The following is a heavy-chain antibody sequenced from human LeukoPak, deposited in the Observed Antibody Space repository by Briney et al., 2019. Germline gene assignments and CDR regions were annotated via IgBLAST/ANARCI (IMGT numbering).Heavy chain of an antibody. V-gene: IGHV3-23*01. D-gene: IGHD6-19*01. CDR3: AKGIYSSGWSYFDY. J-gene: IGHJ4*02. Sequence: SASVKGRFTISRDNSKNTLYLQMNSLRAEDTAVYYCAKGIYSSGWSYFDYWGQGTLVTVSS.